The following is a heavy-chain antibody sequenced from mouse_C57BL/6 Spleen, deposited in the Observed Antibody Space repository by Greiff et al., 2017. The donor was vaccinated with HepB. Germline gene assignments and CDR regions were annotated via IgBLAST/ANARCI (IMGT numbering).Heavy chain of an antibody. D-gene: IGHD2-2*01. Sequence: VQLKESGPELVKPGASVKIPCKASGYTFTDYNMDWVKQSHGKSLEWIGDINPNNGGTIYNQKFKGKATWTVDKSSSTAYMELSSLTSEDTAVYYCAREGGYDDGTPVAYWGQGTLVTVSA. CDR2: INPNNGGT. J-gene: IGHJ3*01. V-gene: IGHV1-18*01. CDR1: GYTFTDYN. CDR3: AREGGYDDGTPVAY.